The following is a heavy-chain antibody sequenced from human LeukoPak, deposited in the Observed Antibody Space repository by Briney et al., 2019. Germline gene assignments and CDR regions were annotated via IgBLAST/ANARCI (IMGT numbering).Heavy chain of an antibody. Sequence: GASVKVSCKASGGTFSSYAISWVRQAPGQGLEWMGGIIPIFGTANYAQKFQGRVTITADESTNTAYMELNSLRSEDTAVYYCASSTYYDFWSGLNWFDPWGQGTLVTVSS. J-gene: IGHJ5*02. CDR1: GGTFSSYA. D-gene: IGHD3-3*01. CDR3: ASSTYYDFWSGLNWFDP. CDR2: IIPIFGTA. V-gene: IGHV1-69*01.